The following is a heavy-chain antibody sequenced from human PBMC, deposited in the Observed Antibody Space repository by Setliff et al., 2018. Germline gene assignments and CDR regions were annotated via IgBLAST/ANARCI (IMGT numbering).Heavy chain of an antibody. D-gene: IGHD3-10*01. J-gene: IGHJ4*02. V-gene: IGHV4-61*09. CDR3: ARGYYNGRGYYYLPCSFDS. CDR2: IHGTEGT. CDR1: DGSLYSGNYY. Sequence: LSLTCTVSDGSLYSGNYYWTWIRQPAGKALEWIGHIHGTEGTHYNPSLESRVTISRDKSPNQFSLMLRSVTAADTALYYCARGYYNGRGYYYLPCSFDSWGRGIVVTVPQ.